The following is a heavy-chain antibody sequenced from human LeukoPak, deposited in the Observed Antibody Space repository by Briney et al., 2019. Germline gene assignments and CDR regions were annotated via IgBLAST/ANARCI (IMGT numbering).Heavy chain of an antibody. CDR2: IYTSGST. V-gene: IGHV4-4*07. CDR3: ARDLMTTVTIRYFDY. D-gene: IGHD4-17*01. CDR1: GRSISSYY. Sequence: SETLSLTCTLSGRSISSYYWSWIRQPARKGLEWIGRIYTSGSTNYNPSLKSRVTMSVDTSKNQFSLKLSSVTAADTAVYYCARDLMTTVTIRYFDYWGQGTLVTVSS. J-gene: IGHJ4*02.